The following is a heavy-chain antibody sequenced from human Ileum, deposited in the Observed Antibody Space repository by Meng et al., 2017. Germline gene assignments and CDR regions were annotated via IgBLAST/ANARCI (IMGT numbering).Heavy chain of an antibody. CDR3: ARDRQWVFDF. CDR1: GYTFTTFG. D-gene: IGHD6-19*01. CDR2: IDPGNGNR. Sequence: QVQLVQSGIEVKKPGASVKVSCKPSGYTFTTFGISWVRQAPGQGLEWMGWIDPGNGNRNFAQKFQDRITLTTDTTTTTAYMELRSLRSDDTAIFYCARDRQWVFDFLGQGTLVTVSS. V-gene: IGHV1-18*01. J-gene: IGHJ4*01.